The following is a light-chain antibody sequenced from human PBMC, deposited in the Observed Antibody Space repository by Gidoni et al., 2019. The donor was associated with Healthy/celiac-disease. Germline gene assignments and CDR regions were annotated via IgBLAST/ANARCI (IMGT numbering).Light chain of an antibody. Sequence: VSVAPGKTARITCGGNNIGSKSVHWYQQKPGQAPVLVIYYDSDRPSGIPERFSGSNSGNTATLTISRVEAGDEADYYCQVWDSSSDHLYVFGTGTKVTVL. CDR1: NIGSKS. V-gene: IGLV3-21*04. J-gene: IGLJ1*01. CDR2: YDS. CDR3: QVWDSSSDHLYV.